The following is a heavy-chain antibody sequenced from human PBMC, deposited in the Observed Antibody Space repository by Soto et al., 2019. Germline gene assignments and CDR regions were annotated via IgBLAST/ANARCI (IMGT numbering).Heavy chain of an antibody. CDR1: GYSFTTYW. Sequence: PGESLKISCKGSGYSFTTYWIGWVRQMPGKGLEWMGIIYPGDSDTIYSPSFQGQVTMSADKSISTAYLQWSSLKASDTAMYYCARQLRGYSGYGYYYGMYVWGQGTTVTVSS. J-gene: IGHJ6*02. CDR3: ARQLRGYSGYGYYYGMYV. CDR2: IYPGDSDT. D-gene: IGHD5-12*01. V-gene: IGHV5-51*01.